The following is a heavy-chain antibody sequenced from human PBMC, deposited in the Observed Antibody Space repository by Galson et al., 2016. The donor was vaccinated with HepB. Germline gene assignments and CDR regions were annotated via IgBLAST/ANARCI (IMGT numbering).Heavy chain of an antibody. D-gene: IGHD2-15*01. CDR2: IYYSGST. CDR1: GGSISSYY. CDR3: ARTLGYCSGNSCYPVLIFDY. V-gene: IGHV4-59*01. Sequence: SETLSLTCTVSGGSISSYYWSWIRQPPGKGLEWIGYIYYSGSTDYNPSLKSRVTISVDTSKTQFSLRLSSVTAADTAVYCCARTLGYCSGNSCYPVLIFDYWGQGTLVTVSS. J-gene: IGHJ4*02.